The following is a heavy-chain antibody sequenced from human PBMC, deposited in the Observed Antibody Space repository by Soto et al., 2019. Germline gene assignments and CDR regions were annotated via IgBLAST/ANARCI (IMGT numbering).Heavy chain of an antibody. D-gene: IGHD3-10*01. Sequence: SVKVSCKASGGTFSSYAISWVRQAPGQGLEWMGGIIPIFGTANYAQKFQGRVTITADESTSTAYMELSSLRSEDTAVYYCSLTEVLGYMVRGVRYYYYGMDVWGQGTTVTVSS. CDR2: IIPIFGTA. CDR3: SLTEVLGYMVRGVRYYYYGMDV. J-gene: IGHJ6*02. V-gene: IGHV1-69*13. CDR1: GGTFSSYA.